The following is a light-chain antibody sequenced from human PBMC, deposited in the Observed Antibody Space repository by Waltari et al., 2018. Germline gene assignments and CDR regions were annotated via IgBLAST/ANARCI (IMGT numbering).Light chain of an antibody. J-gene: IGKJ4*01. V-gene: IGKV3-15*01. CDR1: QSVSSK. Sequence: ELVMTQSPATLSVSPGERATLSCRASQSVSSKLAWYQQKPGQAPRLLIYGASTRATGIPGRISGSGSGTEFTLTIGSLQSEDVAVYYCQQYINWPPLTFGGGTKVEIK. CDR3: QQYINWPPLT. CDR2: GAS.